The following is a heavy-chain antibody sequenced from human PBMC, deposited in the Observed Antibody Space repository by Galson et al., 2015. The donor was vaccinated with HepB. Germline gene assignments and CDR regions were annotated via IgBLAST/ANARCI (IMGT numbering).Heavy chain of an antibody. D-gene: IGHD7-27*01. V-gene: IGHV3-30-3*01. Sequence: SLRLSCAASGFTFSSYAMHWVRQAPGKGLEWVAVISYDGSNKYYADSVKGRFTISRDNSKNTLYLQMNSLRAEDTAVYYCASIKIHWGGDAFDIWGQGTMVTVSS. CDR2: ISYDGSNK. CDR3: ASIKIHWGGDAFDI. J-gene: IGHJ3*02. CDR1: GFTFSSYA.